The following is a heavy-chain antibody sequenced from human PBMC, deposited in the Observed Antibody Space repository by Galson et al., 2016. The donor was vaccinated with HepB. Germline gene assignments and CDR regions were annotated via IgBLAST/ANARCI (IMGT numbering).Heavy chain of an antibody. CDR1: GGSIIRYY. J-gene: IGHJ4*02. CDR2: ISYIGGST. CDR3: ARVGVAAAYDY. Sequence: ETLSLTCTVSGGSIIRYYWSWIRQPPGKGLEWIGSISYIGGSTYYDPSLKSRLTISLHTSKNQFSLMLTSVTAADTAVYYCARVGVAAAYDYWGQGTLVTVSS. D-gene: IGHD6-13*01. V-gene: IGHV4-59*01.